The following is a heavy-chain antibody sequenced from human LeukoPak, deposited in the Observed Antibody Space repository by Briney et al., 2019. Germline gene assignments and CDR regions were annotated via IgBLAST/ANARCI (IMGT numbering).Heavy chain of an antibody. D-gene: IGHD3-10*01. CDR2: IYYSGST. J-gene: IGHJ6*03. CDR3: ARGVSSMVRAPYYYYMGV. CDR1: GGSISSSSYY. V-gene: IGHV4-39*07. Sequence: PPETLSLTCTVSGGSISSSSYYWGWIRQPPGKGLEWIVSIYYSGSTYYNPSLKSLVTISLDTSNNQFSLKLRSVTAADTAVYYCARGVSSMVRAPYYYYMGVWGKGTTVTVSS.